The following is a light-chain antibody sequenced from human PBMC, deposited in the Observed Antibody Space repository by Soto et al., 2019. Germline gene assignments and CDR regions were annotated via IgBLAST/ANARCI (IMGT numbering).Light chain of an antibody. CDR3: AAWDDSLNGCV. J-gene: IGLJ1*01. CDR2: SDH. V-gene: IGLV1-40*01. CDR1: SSNIGAGYV. Sequence: QSVLTQPPSVSGAPGQRVTISCTGSSSNIGAGYVVHWYQQLPGAAPKLLIFSDHNRPSGVPDRFSGSKSGSSAALVITGLQTEDEADFYCAAWDDSLNGCVFGTGTKVTVL.